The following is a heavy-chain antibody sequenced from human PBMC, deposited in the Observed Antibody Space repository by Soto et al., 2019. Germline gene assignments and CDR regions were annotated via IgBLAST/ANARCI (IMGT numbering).Heavy chain of an antibody. D-gene: IGHD3-9*01. Sequence: QVQLQESGPGLVKPSETLSLTCTVSGGSIRSYYWSWIRQPPGKGLEWIGYIYYSGSTNYNPSLKSRVTISVDTSKNQFSLKLSSVTAADTAVYYCARHLEAPYYDILTGYPRYNWFDPWGQGTLVTVSS. J-gene: IGHJ5*02. CDR3: ARHLEAPYYDILTGYPRYNWFDP. CDR2: IYYSGST. V-gene: IGHV4-59*08. CDR1: GGSIRSYY.